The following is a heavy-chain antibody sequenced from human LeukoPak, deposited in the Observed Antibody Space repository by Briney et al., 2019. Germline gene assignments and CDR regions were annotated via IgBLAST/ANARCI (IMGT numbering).Heavy chain of an antibody. Sequence: GGSLRLSCAASGFTFSSYSMNWVRQAPGKGLEWVSSISSSSSYIYYADSVKGRFTISRDNAKNSLYLQMNRLRAEDTAVYYCARPIFGVVRSYYYYMDVWGKGTTVTVSS. D-gene: IGHD3-3*01. CDR3: ARPIFGVVRSYYYYMDV. V-gene: IGHV3-21*01. CDR2: ISSSSSYI. CDR1: GFTFSSYS. J-gene: IGHJ6*03.